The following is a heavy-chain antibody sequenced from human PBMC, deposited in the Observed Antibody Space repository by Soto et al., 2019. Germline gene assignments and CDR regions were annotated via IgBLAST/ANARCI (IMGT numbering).Heavy chain of an antibody. D-gene: IGHD6-13*01. J-gene: IGHJ6*02. CDR2: ISAYNGNT. Sequence: ASVKVSCKASGYTFTSYYMHWVRQAPGQGLEWMGWISAYNGNTNYAQKLQGRVTMTTDTSTSTAYMELRSLRSDDTAVYYCARTSYYSSSRYLYYYGMDGWGQGTTVTVSS. CDR3: ARTSYYSSSRYLYYYGMDG. V-gene: IGHV1-18*04. CDR1: GYTFTSYY.